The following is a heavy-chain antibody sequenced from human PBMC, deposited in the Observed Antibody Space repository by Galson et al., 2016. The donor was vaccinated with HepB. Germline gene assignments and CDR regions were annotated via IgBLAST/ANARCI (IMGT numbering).Heavy chain of an antibody. V-gene: IGHV3-23*01. CDR3: ARDPSYYSGMDV. CDR2: ISGSGGST. J-gene: IGHJ6*02. CDR1: GFTFSSCP. Sequence: SLRLSCAASGFTFSSCPMSWVRQAPGKGLEWVSSISGSGGSTNYADSVKGRFTISRDNSKNTLYLQMNYLRAEDTAVYYCARDPSYYSGMDVWGQGTTVTVSS.